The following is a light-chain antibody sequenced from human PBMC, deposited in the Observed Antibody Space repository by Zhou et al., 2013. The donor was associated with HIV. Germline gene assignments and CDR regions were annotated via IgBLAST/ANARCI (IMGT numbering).Light chain of an antibody. CDR1: QSISSH. J-gene: IGKJ1*01. CDR3: QQSYSVLTMWT. CDR2: AAS. Sequence: DIQMTQSPSSLSASVGDRVTITCRASQSISSHLNWYQQKPGEAPKLLIYAASGLQSGVPARFSGSGSGTDFTLTIRGLQPEDFATYYCQQSYSVLTMWTFGQGTKVEIK. V-gene: IGKV1-39*01.